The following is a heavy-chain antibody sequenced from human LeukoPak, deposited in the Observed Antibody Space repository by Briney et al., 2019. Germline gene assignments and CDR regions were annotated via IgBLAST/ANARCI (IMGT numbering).Heavy chain of an antibody. D-gene: IGHD1-7*01. CDR1: GFTFSSYW. Sequence: GGSLTLSCAASGFTFSSYWMHGVRQAPGKGLAWVSRINTDARIINCADSVKGRFTISRDSAKNTLYLQMSSLRAEDTAVYYCATGNYRDYWGQGTLVTVSS. CDR2: INTDARII. J-gene: IGHJ4*02. CDR3: ATGNYRDY. V-gene: IGHV3-74*01.